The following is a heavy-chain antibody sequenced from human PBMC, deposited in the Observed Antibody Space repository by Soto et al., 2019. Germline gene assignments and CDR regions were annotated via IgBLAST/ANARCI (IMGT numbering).Heavy chain of an antibody. CDR3: AKSRVFIGAIVTLLDS. CDR2: ISNNGDTA. Sequence: EVQLLESGGGLVQPGGSLTLSCATSGFTFSSYAMVWVRQAAEKGLEWVASISNNGDTAYYADSVKGRFTISRGNSENTLYLQMNGLRADDTPLYFCAKSRVFIGAIVTLLDSWGQGTQVTVSS. V-gene: IGHV3-23*01. J-gene: IGHJ4*02. CDR1: GFTFSSYA. D-gene: IGHD3-16*02.